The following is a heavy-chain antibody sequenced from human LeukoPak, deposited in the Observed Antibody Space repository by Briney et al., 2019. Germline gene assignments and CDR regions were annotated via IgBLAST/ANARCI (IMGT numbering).Heavy chain of an antibody. D-gene: IGHD5-18*01. J-gene: IGHJ4*02. V-gene: IGHV3-74*01. CDR2: IDLGGTP. CDR1: GFTFSSYW. Sequence: GGSLSLSCAASGFTFSSYWMHWVRQVPGRGLVWVSRIDLGGTPTYADSVRGRFTMSRDNAKNTVDLQMSSLRAEDTAVYYCVTGYPAMALGYWGQGTLVTVSS. CDR3: VTGYPAMALGY.